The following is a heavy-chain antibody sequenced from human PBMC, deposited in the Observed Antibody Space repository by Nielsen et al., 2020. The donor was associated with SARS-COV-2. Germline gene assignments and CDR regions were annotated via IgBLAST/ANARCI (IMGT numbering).Heavy chain of an antibody. CDR3: ARDPDSSSWYGSDY. J-gene: IGHJ4*02. Sequence: EGSLRLSCAASGFTFSSYEMNWVRQAPGKGLEWVSYISSSGSTIYYADSVKGRFTISRDNAKNSLYLQMNSLRAEDTAVYYCARDPDSSSWYGSDYWGQGTLVTVSS. CDR1: GFTFSSYE. D-gene: IGHD6-13*01. CDR2: ISSSGSTI. V-gene: IGHV3-48*03.